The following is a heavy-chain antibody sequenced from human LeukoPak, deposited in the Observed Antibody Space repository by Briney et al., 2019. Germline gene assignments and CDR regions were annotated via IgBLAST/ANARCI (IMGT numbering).Heavy chain of an antibody. D-gene: IGHD1-26*01. CDR3: AKEYTGTFSPFPSYFDN. CDR1: GFTFSSYG. Sequence: GGSLRLSCAASGFTFSSYGMSWVRQAPGKGLEWVSAISGSGSSTYYADSVKGRFTISRDNSKNTLYLQMNSLRAEDTAIYYCAKEYTGTFSPFPSYFDNWGQGTLVTVSS. V-gene: IGHV3-23*01. CDR2: ISGSGSST. J-gene: IGHJ4*02.